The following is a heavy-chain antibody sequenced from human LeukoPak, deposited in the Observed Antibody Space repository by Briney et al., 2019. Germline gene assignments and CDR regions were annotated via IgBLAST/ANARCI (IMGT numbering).Heavy chain of an antibody. CDR1: GYTFTSYA. CDR3: ARGSWKDAFDF. D-gene: IGHD6-6*01. Sequence: ASVKVSCKGFGYTFTSYALDWVRQAPGQGLEWMGWINTNSGTPMYAQGFRERFVFSLDTSVNTAYLHISTLQAEDTAVYYRARGSWKDAFDFWGQGTMVTVSS. V-gene: IGHV7-4-1*02. CDR2: INTNSGTP. J-gene: IGHJ3*01.